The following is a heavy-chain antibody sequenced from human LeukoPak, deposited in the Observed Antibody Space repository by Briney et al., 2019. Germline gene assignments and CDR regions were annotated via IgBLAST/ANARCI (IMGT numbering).Heavy chain of an antibody. J-gene: IGHJ4*02. CDR3: ARGKWVGYSYGYPPPPQFDY. D-gene: IGHD5-18*01. V-gene: IGHV4-59*01. CDR1: GGSISSYY. Sequence: SETLSLTCTVSGGSISSYYWSWIRQPPGKGLEWIGYIYYSGSTNYNPSLKSRVTISVDTSKNQFSLKLSSVTAADTAVYYCARGKWVGYSYGYPPPPQFDYWGQGTLVTVSS. CDR2: IYYSGST.